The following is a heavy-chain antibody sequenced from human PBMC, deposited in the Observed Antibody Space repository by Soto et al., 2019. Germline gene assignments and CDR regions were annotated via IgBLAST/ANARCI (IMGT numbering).Heavy chain of an antibody. D-gene: IGHD5-12*01. Sequence: QVQLQESGPGLVKPSETLSLTCTVSGGSISSYYWSWIRQPPGKGLDWIGHVYNSGSTNYNPSLKSRVSRSQDTSKSQSYLKLNSVTAADTAVYYCARRGYLYETYDFDFWGQGTLVTVSS. CDR2: VYNSGST. J-gene: IGHJ4*02. CDR1: GGSISSYY. CDR3: ARRGYLYETYDFDF. V-gene: IGHV4-59*08.